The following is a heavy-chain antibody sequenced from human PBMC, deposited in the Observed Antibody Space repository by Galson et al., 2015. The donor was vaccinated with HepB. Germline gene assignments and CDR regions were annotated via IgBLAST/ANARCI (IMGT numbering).Heavy chain of an antibody. Sequence: SLRLSCAASGFTFSSYGMHWVRQAPGKGLEWVAVISYDGSNKYYADSVKGRFTISRDNSKNTLYLQMNSLRAEDTAVYYCAKSLNYPTGDRPSFFDYWGQGTLVTVSS. CDR1: GFTFSSYG. D-gene: IGHD7-27*01. V-gene: IGHV3-30*18. J-gene: IGHJ4*02. CDR3: AKSLNYPTGDRPSFFDY. CDR2: ISYDGSNK.